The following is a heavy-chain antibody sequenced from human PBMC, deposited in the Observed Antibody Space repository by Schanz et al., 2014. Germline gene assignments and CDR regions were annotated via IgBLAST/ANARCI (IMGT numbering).Heavy chain of an antibody. Sequence: EVQLLESGGGLVQPGGSLRLSCAASGFTFSNYAMGWVRQTPGKGLEWVSTLSGSGAGTFYADSVKGRFTISRDNSKNTLFLQMNSLRAEDTAVYHCARGWLWDAFDVWGPGTMVTVSS. CDR1: GFTFSNYA. V-gene: IGHV3-23*01. J-gene: IGHJ3*01. D-gene: IGHD3-22*01. CDR2: LSGSGAGT. CDR3: ARGWLWDAFDV.